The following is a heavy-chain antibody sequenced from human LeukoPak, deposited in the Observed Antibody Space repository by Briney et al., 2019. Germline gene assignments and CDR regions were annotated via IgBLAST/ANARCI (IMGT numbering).Heavy chain of an antibody. CDR2: INPNNGGT. J-gene: IGHJ5*02. CDR1: GYSFTDYY. Sequence: ASVKVSCKTSGYSFTDYYLHWVRQAPGQGLEWMGWINPNNGGTSSAQKFQGRVTMTRDTSITTVYMEVTWLTSDDTAVYYCARADRLHGGPYLIGPWGQGTLVTVSS. CDR3: ARADRLHGGPYLIGP. D-gene: IGHD2-21*01. V-gene: IGHV1-2*02.